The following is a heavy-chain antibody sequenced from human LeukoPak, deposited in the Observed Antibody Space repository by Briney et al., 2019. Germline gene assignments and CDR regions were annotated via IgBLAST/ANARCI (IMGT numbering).Heavy chain of an antibody. CDR1: GYTFTGYY. Sequence: ASVKVSCKASGYTFTGYYMHWVRQAPGQGLEWMGWTNPNSGGTNYAQKFQGRVTMTRDTSISTAYMELSRLRSDDTAVYYCARGKVGAIANFDYWGQGTLVTVSS. CDR3: ARGKVGAIANFDY. CDR2: TNPNSGGT. V-gene: IGHV1-2*02. D-gene: IGHD1-26*01. J-gene: IGHJ4*02.